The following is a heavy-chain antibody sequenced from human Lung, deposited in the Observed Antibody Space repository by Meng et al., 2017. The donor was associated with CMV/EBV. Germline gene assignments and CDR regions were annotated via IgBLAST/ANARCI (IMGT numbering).Heavy chain of an antibody. V-gene: IGHV1-2*02. CDR2: INSKIGDA. J-gene: IGHJ3*02. CDR1: GYTFTGYY. CDR3: ARKVLRASDAFDN. Sequence: ASVKVSCKASGYTFTGYYLHWVRQAPGQGLEWMGWINSKIGDANYTQKFQGRVTVTRDTSMSTAYMELKRLTSEDTAVYLCARKVLRASDAFDNWGQGTMVTV.